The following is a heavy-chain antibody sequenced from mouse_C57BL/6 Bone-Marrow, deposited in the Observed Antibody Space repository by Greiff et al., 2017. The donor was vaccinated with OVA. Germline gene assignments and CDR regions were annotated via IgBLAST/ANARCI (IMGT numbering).Heavy chain of an antibody. CDR3: ARHYYGSSYVDWYFDV. CDR1: GFTFSDYY. CDR2: ISNGGGST. D-gene: IGHD1-1*01. V-gene: IGHV5-12*01. J-gene: IGHJ1*03. Sequence: EVQWVESGGGLVQPGGSLKLSCAASGFTFSDYYMYWVRQTPEKRLEWVAYISNGGGSTYYPDTVKGRFTISRDNAKNTLYLQMSRLKSEDTAMYYCARHYYGSSYVDWYFDVWGTGTTVTVSS.